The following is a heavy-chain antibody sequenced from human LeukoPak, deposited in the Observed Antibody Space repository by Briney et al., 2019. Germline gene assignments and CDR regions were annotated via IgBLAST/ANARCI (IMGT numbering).Heavy chain of an antibody. CDR3: ARGTYYDSSGHPSPYFDY. Sequence: GASVKVSCKASGYTFTGYYMHWVRQAPGQGLERMGGINPNSGGTKYAQKFQGRVTMTRDTSISTAYMELSRLRSADTAVYYCARGTYYDSSGHPSPYFDYWGQGPLVTVSS. CDR2: INPNSGGT. V-gene: IGHV1-2*02. CDR1: GYTFTGYY. J-gene: IGHJ4*02. D-gene: IGHD3-22*01.